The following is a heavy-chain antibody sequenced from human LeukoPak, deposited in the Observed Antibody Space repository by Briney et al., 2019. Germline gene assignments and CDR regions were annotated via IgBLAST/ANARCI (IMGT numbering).Heavy chain of an antibody. Sequence: PSGGSLRLSCAASGFPFSSYAMSWVRQAPGKGLEWVSAISGRGGSTFYADSVKGRFTISRDNSNNTLYPQMNSLRAEDTAVYYCAKGARSGGYYYYYYMDVWGKGTTVTVSS. CDR1: GFPFSSYA. CDR3: AKGARSGGYYYYYYMDV. CDR2: ISGRGGST. V-gene: IGHV3-23*01. J-gene: IGHJ6*03. D-gene: IGHD2-15*01.